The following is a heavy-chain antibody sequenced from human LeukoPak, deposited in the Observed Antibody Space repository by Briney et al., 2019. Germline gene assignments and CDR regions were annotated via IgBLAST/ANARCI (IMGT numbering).Heavy chain of an antibody. D-gene: IGHD2-21*02. Sequence: ASVKVSCKASGYTFTNYAMHWVRQAPGQRLEWMGWINAGNGNTKYSQKFQGRVTITRDTSASTAYMELSSLRSEDTAVYYCARVAYCGGDCPPHFYFWGQGTLVTGSS. J-gene: IGHJ4*02. V-gene: IGHV1-3*01. CDR3: ARVAYCGGDCPPHFYF. CDR2: INAGNGNT. CDR1: GYTFTNYA.